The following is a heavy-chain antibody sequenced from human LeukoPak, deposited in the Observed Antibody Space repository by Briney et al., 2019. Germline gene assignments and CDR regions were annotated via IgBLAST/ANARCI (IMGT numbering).Heavy chain of an antibody. V-gene: IGHV3-73*01. CDR3: TRPTAGDSYSRN. D-gene: IGHD3-22*01. CDR1: GFTFSGSA. Sequence: GGSLRLSCAASGFTFSGSAMHWVRQASGKGLEWVGRIRSKANSYATAYAASVKGRFTISRDDSKNTAYLQMNSLKTEDTAVYYCTRPTAGDSYSRNWGQGTLVTVSS. CDR2: IRSKANSYAT. J-gene: IGHJ4*02.